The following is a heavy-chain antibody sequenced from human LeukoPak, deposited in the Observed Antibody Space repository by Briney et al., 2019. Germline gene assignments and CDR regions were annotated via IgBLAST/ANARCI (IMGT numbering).Heavy chain of an antibody. V-gene: IGHV4-59*01. Sequence: SETLSLTRTVSGGSITSYYWSWIRQPPGKGLEGIGYIYYTGSTNYNPPLKSRVTISVDTSKNQFSLKLSSVSAADTAVYYCARVVVAAGSNWFDSWGQGTLVTVS. CDR3: ARVVVAAGSNWFDS. D-gene: IGHD2-15*01. J-gene: IGHJ5*01. CDR2: IYYTGST. CDR1: GGSITSYY.